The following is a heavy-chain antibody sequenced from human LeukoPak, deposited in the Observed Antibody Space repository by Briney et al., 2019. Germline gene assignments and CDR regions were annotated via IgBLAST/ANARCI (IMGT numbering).Heavy chain of an antibody. CDR2: IYYSGST. Sequence: PSETLSLTCTVSGGSISSYYWSWIRQPPGKGLEWIGYIYYSGSTNYNPSLKSRVTISVDTSKNQFSLKLSSVTAADTAVYYCARVSPRGDILPNYFDYWGQGTLVTVSS. V-gene: IGHV4-59*01. CDR3: ARVSPRGDILPNYFDY. D-gene: IGHD3-9*01. CDR1: GGSISSYY. J-gene: IGHJ4*02.